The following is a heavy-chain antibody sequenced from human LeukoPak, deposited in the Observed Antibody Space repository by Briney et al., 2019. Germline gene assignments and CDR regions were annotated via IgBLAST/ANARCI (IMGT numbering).Heavy chain of an antibody. Sequence: GGSLRLSCAASGFTFSSYSMNWVRQAPGKGLEWVSSISSSSSYIYYADSVKGRFTISRGNAKNSLYLQMNSLRAEDTAAYYCAREPVDIVATIPDYWGQGTLVTVSS. J-gene: IGHJ4*02. D-gene: IGHD5-12*01. CDR1: GFTFSSYS. CDR2: ISSSSSYI. V-gene: IGHV3-21*01. CDR3: AREPVDIVATIPDY.